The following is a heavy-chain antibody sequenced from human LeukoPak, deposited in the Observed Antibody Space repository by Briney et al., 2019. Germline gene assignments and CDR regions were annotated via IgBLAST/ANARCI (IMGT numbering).Heavy chain of an antibody. CDR1: GFTFSSYA. J-gene: IGHJ3*02. D-gene: IGHD1-1*01. Sequence: SGGSLRLSCAASGFTFSSYAMHWVRQAPGKGLEWVALISYDGSNKYYADSVKGRFTISRDNSNNTLYLQMNSLRTEDTAKYYCAKGEKQLDPFDIWGQGTMVTVSS. V-gene: IGHV3-30*18. CDR2: ISYDGSNK. CDR3: AKGEKQLDPFDI.